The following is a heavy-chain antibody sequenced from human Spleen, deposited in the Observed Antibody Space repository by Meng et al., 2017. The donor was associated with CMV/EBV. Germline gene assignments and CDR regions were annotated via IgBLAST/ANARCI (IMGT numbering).Heavy chain of an antibody. J-gene: IGHJ6*02. CDR1: GFTFSNYG. CDR2: IYSGENDA. CDR3: TASILAYCSNNRCYTDYYYYGMDV. Sequence: GESLKISCATSGFTFSNYGMSWVRQAPGKGLEWVSVIYSGENDAHSADSVKGRFTISRDNSKDTLYLQMNSLKTEDTAVYYCTASILAYCSNNRCYTDYYYYGMDVWGQGTTVTVSS. V-gene: IGHV3-23*03. D-gene: IGHD2-2*02.